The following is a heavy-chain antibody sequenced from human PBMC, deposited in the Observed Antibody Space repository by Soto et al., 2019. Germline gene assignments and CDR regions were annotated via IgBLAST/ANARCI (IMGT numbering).Heavy chain of an antibody. CDR2: ISAYNGNT. CDR3: ARGSGSYEHSNYYYYYGMDV. J-gene: IGHJ6*02. D-gene: IGHD1-26*01. CDR1: GYTFTSYG. Sequence: QVQLVQSGAEVKKPGASVKVSCKASGYTFTSYGISWVRQAPGQGLEWMGWISAYNGNTNYAQKLQGRVTMTTDTPTSTAYMELRSLRSDDTAVYYCARGSGSYEHSNYYYYYGMDVWGQGTTVTVSS. V-gene: IGHV1-18*01.